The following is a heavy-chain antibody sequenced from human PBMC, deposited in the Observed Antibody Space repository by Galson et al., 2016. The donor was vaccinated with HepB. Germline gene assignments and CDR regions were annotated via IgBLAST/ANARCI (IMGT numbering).Heavy chain of an antibody. CDR2: ITRHGRVK. CDR3: VKNRNHFETLDGWTYDAFHI. Sequence: SLRLSCAASGFIFDDYAMAWVRQTPEKGLEWVSIITRHGRVKYYADSVEGRFTISRDNSKNTVFLEMNSLRVDDTSLYYCVKNRNHFETLDGWTYDAFHIWGQGTMVTVSA. D-gene: IGHD1-14*01. CDR1: GFIFDDYA. V-gene: IGHV3-23*01. J-gene: IGHJ3*02.